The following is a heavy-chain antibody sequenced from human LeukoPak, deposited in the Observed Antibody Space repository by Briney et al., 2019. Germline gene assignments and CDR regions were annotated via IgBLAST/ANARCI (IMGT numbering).Heavy chain of an antibody. V-gene: IGHV4-59*01. CDR2: VYYSGST. CDR3: AGSDGYNSFDF. D-gene: IGHD5-24*01. Sequence: SETLSLTCSISSGSITTYYWSWIRQPPGKGLEWIGYVYYSGSTTYNPSLQSRVTMSADTSKNQFSLKLSSVTAADTAVYYCAGSDGYNSFDFWAREPWSPSP. J-gene: IGHJ4*02. CDR1: SGSITTYY.